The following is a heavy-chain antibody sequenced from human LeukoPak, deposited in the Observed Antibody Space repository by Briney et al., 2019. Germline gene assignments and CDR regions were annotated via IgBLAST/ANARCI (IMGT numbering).Heavy chain of an antibody. CDR3: ARHTGSITIFGVATGFDY. V-gene: IGHV4-39*01. CDR2: IYYSGST. D-gene: IGHD3-3*01. Sequence: PSETLSLTCTVSGGSISSSSYYWGWIRQPPGKGLEWIGSIYYSGSTYYNPSLKSRVTISVDTSKNQFSLKLSSVTAAETAVYYCARHTGSITIFGVATGFDYWGQGTLVTVSS. CDR1: GGSISSSSYY. J-gene: IGHJ4*02.